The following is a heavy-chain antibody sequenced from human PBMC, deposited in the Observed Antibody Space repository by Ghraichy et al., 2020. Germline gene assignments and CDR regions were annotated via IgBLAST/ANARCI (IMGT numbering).Heavy chain of an antibody. CDR1: GFTFKNYW. CDR2: INSDGSTT. J-gene: IGHJ4*02. Sequence: GESLNISCAASGFTFKNYWMNWVRQVPGKGLMWVSRINSDGSTTTYADSVKGRFTISRDNAKNMLYLQMDSLREDDTALYYCNAFLMGWGQGTLVTVSS. CDR3: NAFLMG. D-gene: IGHD3-3*01. V-gene: IGHV3-74*01.